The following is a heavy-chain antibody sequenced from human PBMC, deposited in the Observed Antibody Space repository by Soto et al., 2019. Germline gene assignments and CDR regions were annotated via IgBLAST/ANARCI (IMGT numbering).Heavy chain of an antibody. V-gene: IGHV4-59*13. J-gene: IGHJ4*01. CDR3: ARVERSGLPVRKYYFDN. D-gene: IGHD6-25*01. CDR2: VYFTGST. CDR1: DGAIGTYY. Sequence: QVHLQESRPALVKPSETLSITCSVSDGAIGTYYWSWIRKSPGKGLEWIGNVYFTGSTIDNPSLKSRVTMSVDTPNKQFSLRLTSVTAAYTAVYYCARVERSGLPVRKYYFDNWGRGTRVTVSS.